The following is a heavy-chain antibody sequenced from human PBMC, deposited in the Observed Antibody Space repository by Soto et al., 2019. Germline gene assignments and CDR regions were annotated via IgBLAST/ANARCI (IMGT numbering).Heavy chain of an antibody. D-gene: IGHD3-10*01. CDR2: MNPGSGDT. Sequence: ASVKVSCKASGYTFTNNDVSWLRQSTGQGLEWMGWMNPGSGDTGYAQKFQGRVTMTRDISIATAYMELSSLRSDDTAIYYCATMATFGSLNWFDPWGQGTLVTVSS. CDR1: GYTFTNND. J-gene: IGHJ5*02. CDR3: ATMATFGSLNWFDP. V-gene: IGHV1-8*01.